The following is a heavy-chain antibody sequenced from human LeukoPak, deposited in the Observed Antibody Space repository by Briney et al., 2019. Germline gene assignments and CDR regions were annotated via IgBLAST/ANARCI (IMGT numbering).Heavy chain of an antibody. CDR3: ARAHYYGSGKLYDY. D-gene: IGHD3-10*01. CDR1: GYTFTSYG. CDR2: ISAYNGNT. J-gene: IGHJ4*02. V-gene: IGHV1-18*01. Sequence: ASVKVSRKASGYTFTSYGISWVRQAPGQGLEWMGWISAYNGNTNYAQKLQGRVTMTTDTSTSTAYMELRSLRSDDTAVYYRARAHYYGSGKLYDYWGQGTLVTVSS.